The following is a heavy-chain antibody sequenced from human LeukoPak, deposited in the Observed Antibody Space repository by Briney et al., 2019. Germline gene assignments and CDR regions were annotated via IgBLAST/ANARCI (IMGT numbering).Heavy chain of an antibody. CDR1: GFTFSSYA. J-gene: IGHJ4*02. CDR3: AKGSPSYCSSTSCPPGDY. V-gene: IGHV3-23*01. D-gene: IGHD2-2*01. CDR2: ISGSGGST. Sequence: QTGGSLRLSCAASGFTFSSYAMSWVRQAPGKGLEWVSAISGSGGSTYYADSVKGRFTISRDNSKNTLYLQMNSLRAEDTAVYYCAKGSPSYCSSTSCPPGDYWGQGTLVTVSS.